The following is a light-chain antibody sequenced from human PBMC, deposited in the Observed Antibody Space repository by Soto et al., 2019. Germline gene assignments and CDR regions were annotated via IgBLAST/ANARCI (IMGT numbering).Light chain of an antibody. CDR1: QSVSSNY. J-gene: IGKJ1*01. Sequence: ENVLTQSPGTLSLSPGERATLSCRASQSVSSNYLAWYQQKPGQAPRLLVYGASSRATGIPDRFSGSGSGTDFTLTISRLETEDFAVYYCPQYGSSRWTFGQGTKVEIK. CDR2: GAS. CDR3: PQYGSSRWT. V-gene: IGKV3-20*01.